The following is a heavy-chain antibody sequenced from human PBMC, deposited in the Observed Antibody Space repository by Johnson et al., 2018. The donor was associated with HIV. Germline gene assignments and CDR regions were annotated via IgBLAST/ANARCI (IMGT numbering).Heavy chain of an antibody. V-gene: IGHV3-9*01. CDR2: SSWNRGSI. J-gene: IGHJ3*02. CDR1: GFTFDDYA. CDR3: ATSLYYYDSSGFSFDAFDI. D-gene: IGHD3-22*01. Sequence: VQLVESGGGLVQPGRSLSLSCAASGFTFDDYAMHWVRHAPGKGLEWVSGSSWNRGSIGYADSVTGRFPISSDNSKNTLYLQMNSLRAEDTAVYYCATSLYYYDSSGFSFDAFDIWGQGTLVTVSS.